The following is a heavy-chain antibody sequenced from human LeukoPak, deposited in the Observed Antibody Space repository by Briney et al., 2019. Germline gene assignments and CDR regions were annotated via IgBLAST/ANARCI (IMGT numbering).Heavy chain of an antibody. V-gene: IGHV4-59*01. D-gene: IGHD5-18*01. CDR3: ARGTQLWLPTNWFDP. CDR1: GGSISSFY. Sequence: SETLSLTCTVSGGSISSFYWSWIRQPPGKGLEYIGYIYNSGSTNYSPSLKSRVTISVNTSKNQFSLKLSSVTAADTAVYYCARGTQLWLPTNWFDPWGQGTLVTVSS. CDR2: IYNSGST. J-gene: IGHJ5*02.